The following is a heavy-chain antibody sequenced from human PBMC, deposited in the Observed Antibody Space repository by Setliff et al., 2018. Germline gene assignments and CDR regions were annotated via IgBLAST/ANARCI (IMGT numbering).Heavy chain of an antibody. J-gene: IGHJ6*02. V-gene: IGHV1-8*02. Sequence: ASVKVSCKASGYTFTSYDINWVRQATGQGLEWMGWMNPNSGNTGYAQKFQGRVTMTRNTSISTAYMERSSLRSEDTAVYYCARECYSSSWYGDYYYYYGMDVWGQGTTVTV. CDR2: MNPNSGNT. D-gene: IGHD6-13*01. CDR1: GYTFTSYD. CDR3: ARECYSSSWYGDYYYYYGMDV.